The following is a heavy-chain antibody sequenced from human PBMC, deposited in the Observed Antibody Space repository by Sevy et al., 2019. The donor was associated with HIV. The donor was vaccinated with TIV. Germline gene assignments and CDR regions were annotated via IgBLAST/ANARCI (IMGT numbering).Heavy chain of an antibody. V-gene: IGHV3-21*01. CDR2: ISSSGSNI. Sequence: GGSLRLSCAASGFTFSFYSMNWVRQAPGKGLEWVTSISSSGSNIYYADSVKGRFTISRDNANNSLYLQMNSLRPEDTAVYYCARMSSPDDYWGQGTLVTVSS. J-gene: IGHJ4*02. CDR3: ARMSSPDDY. CDR1: GFTFSFYS.